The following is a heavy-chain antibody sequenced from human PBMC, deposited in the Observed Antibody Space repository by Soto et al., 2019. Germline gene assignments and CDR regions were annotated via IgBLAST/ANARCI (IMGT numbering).Heavy chain of an antibody. J-gene: IGHJ6*02. Sequence: GSLRLSCAASGFTFSSYWMSWVRQAPGKGLEWVANIKQDGSEKYYVDSVKGRFTISRDNAKNSLYLQMNSLRAEDTAVYYCARDTAVAGTNYYGMDVWGQGTTVTVS. CDR2: IKQDGSEK. CDR3: ARDTAVAGTNYYGMDV. CDR1: GFTFSSYW. D-gene: IGHD6-19*01. V-gene: IGHV3-7*01.